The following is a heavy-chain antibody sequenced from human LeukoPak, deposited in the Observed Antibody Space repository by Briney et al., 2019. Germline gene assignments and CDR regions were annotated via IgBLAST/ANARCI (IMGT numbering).Heavy chain of an antibody. Sequence: ASVKVSCKASGYSFTSCYIHWVRLAPGQGLEWIGWISAYNGNTNYAQKLQGRVTMTTDTSTSTAYMELRSLRSDDTAVYYCARGEYDIGAKIGGGGYYYYMDVWGKGTTVTVSS. J-gene: IGHJ6*03. V-gene: IGHV1-18*04. CDR2: ISAYNGNT. CDR3: ARGEYDIGAKIGGGGYYYYMDV. D-gene: IGHD5-12*01. CDR1: GYSFTSCY.